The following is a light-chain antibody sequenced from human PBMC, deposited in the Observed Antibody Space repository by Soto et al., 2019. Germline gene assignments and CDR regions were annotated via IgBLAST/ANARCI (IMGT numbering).Light chain of an antibody. Sequence: QSVLTQPPSASGTPGPRVTLSCSGSSSNIGSNYVYWYQQLPGTAPKLLIYRTNERPSGVPDRFSGSKSGTSASLAISGLRSEDEADYYCAAWDDSLSGRVFGGGTKLTLL. CDR3: AAWDDSLSGRV. CDR2: RTN. V-gene: IGLV1-47*01. CDR1: SSNIGSNY. J-gene: IGLJ3*02.